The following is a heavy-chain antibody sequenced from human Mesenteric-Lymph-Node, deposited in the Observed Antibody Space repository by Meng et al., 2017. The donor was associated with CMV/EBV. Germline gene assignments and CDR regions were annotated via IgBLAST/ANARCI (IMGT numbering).Heavy chain of an antibody. CDR2: VYYSGST. CDR1: GFSLSTSGMG. Sequence: SETLSLTCTFSGFSLSTSGMGVGWVRQSPGKGLEWIGSVYYSGSTFYNPSLKSRVTISVDTSKNQFSLKLTSVTAADTAVYYCARQTEVSIFGVVLVDRWGQGTLVTVSS. CDR3: ARQTEVSIFGVVLVDR. D-gene: IGHD3-3*01. J-gene: IGHJ5*02. V-gene: IGHV4-39*01.